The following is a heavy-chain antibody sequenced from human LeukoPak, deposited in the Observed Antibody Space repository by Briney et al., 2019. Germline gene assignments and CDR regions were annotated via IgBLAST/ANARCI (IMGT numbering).Heavy chain of an antibody. CDR1: GYTFTGYY. CDR3: ARYPPPPYGDYPYDY. V-gene: IGHV1-2*02. J-gene: IGHJ4*02. D-gene: IGHD4-17*01. CDR2: INPNSGDT. Sequence: GASVKVSCKTSGYTFTGYYIHWVRQAPGQGLEWMGWINPNSGDTDSAQKFQGRVTMTRDTSITTAYMELSRLVFDDTALYSCARYPPPPYGDYPYDYWGQGTLVTVSS.